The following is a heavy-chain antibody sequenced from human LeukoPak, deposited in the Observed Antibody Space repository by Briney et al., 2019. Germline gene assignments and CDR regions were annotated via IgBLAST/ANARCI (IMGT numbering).Heavy chain of an antibody. J-gene: IGHJ5*02. CDR3: TTENYYGSGVWFDP. D-gene: IGHD3-10*01. CDR2: IKSKTDGGAT. Sequence: GGSLRLSCAASGFTFSNAWMSWLRQAPGKGLEWVGRIKSKTDGGATDYAAPVKGRFTISRDDSKNTLYLQMNSLKTEDTAVYYYTTENYYGSGVWFDPWGQGTLVTVSS. V-gene: IGHV3-15*01. CDR1: GFTFSNAW.